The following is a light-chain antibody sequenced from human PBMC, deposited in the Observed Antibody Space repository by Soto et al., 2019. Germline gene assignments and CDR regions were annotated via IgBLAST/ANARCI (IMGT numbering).Light chain of an antibody. CDR1: QDISNY. CDR2: DAS. Sequence: DIHMTQSPSSLSASVGDRVTITCQASQDISNYLNWYQQKPGKAPKLLIYDASNLETGVPSRFSGSGSGIDFTFTISSLQPEDIATYYCQQYDNLPLTFGGGTKVDIK. V-gene: IGKV1-33*01. CDR3: QQYDNLPLT. J-gene: IGKJ4*01.